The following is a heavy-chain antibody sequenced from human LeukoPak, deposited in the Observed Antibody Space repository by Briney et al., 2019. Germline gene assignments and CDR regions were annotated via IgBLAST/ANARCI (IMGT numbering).Heavy chain of an antibody. CDR2: ISGSGGST. V-gene: IGHV3-23*01. Sequence: GGSLRLSCAASGFTFSSYAMSWVRQAPGKGLEWVSAISGSGGSTYYADSVKGRFTISRDNSKNTLYLQMNSLRAEDTAVYYCAKDVRVVRGVIIHYYFDYWGQGALVTVSS. D-gene: IGHD3-10*01. CDR1: GFTFSSYA. J-gene: IGHJ4*02. CDR3: AKDVRVVRGVIIHYYFDY.